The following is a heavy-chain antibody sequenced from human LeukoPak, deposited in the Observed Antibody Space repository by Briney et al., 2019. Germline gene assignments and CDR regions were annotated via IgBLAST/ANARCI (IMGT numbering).Heavy chain of an antibody. Sequence: GGSLRLSCAASGFTFSSYSMNWVRQAPGKGLEWVSYISSSSSTIYYADSVKGRFTISRDNAKNSLYLQMNSLRAEDTAVYYCARDSLRYYDSSGYPHWGQGTLVTVSS. CDR2: ISSSSSTI. J-gene: IGHJ4*02. D-gene: IGHD3-22*01. CDR1: GFTFSSYS. V-gene: IGHV3-48*01. CDR3: ARDSLRYYDSSGYPH.